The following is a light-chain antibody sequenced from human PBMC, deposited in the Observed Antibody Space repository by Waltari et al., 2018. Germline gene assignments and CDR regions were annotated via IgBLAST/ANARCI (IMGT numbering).Light chain of an antibody. CDR2: AGS. V-gene: IGKV3-15*01. CDR1: QSVSSN. CDR3: QQYNNWPPYT. Sequence: EIVMTQSPATLSVSPGERATLSCRASQSVSSNLAWYQQKPGQAPRLLIYAGSTRATGIPARFSGSGSGTEFTLTITSMQSEDFAVYVCQQYNNWPPYTFGQGTKLEIK. J-gene: IGKJ2*01.